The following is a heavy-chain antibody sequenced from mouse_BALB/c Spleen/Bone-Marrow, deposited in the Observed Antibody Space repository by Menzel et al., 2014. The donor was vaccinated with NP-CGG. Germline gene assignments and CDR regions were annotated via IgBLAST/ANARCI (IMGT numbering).Heavy chain of an antibody. Sequence: QVQLKDSGAELVRPGTSVKVSCKASGYAFTNYLIDWVKQRPGQGLEWIGVIDPRSGGTDYNEKFKGKAPLTADKSSSTAYMQLNSLTSGDSAVYFCARGWITTVVPYSMDYWGQGTSVTVSS. CDR3: ARGWITTVVPYSMDY. J-gene: IGHJ4*01. V-gene: IGHV1-54*03. CDR1: GYAFTNYL. CDR2: IDPRSGGT. D-gene: IGHD1-1*01.